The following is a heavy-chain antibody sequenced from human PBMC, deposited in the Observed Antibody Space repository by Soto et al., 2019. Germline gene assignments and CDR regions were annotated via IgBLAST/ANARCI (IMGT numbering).Heavy chain of an antibody. J-gene: IGHJ4*02. CDR1: GFTFSSYA. CDR3: AKDGQWLVRYFDY. D-gene: IGHD6-19*01. CDR2: ISGSGGST. V-gene: IGHV3-23*01. Sequence: GGSLRLSCAASGFTFSSYAMSWVRQAPGKGLEWVSAISGSGGSTYYADSVKGRFTISRDNSKSTLYLQMNSLRAEDTAVYYCAKDGQWLVRYFDYWGQGTLVTVSS.